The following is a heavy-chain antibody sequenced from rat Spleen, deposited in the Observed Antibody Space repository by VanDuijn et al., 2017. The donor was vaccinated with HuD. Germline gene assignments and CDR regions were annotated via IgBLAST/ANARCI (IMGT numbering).Heavy chain of an antibody. V-gene: IGHV5-7*01. D-gene: IGHD1-12*02. Sequence: EVQLVESGGGLVQPGRSLKLSCAASGFTFSDYYMAWVRQAPTKGLEWVATISYDGSSTYYRDSVKGRFTISRDNGESTLYLQMDSLRSEDTATYYCARQTDYFYDGTYYFDYWGQGVMVTVSS. CDR3: ARQTDYFYDGTYYFDY. CDR2: ISYDGSST. CDR1: GFTFSDYY. J-gene: IGHJ2*01.